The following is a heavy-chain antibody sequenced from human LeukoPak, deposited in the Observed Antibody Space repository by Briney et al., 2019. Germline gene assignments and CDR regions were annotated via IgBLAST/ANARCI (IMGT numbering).Heavy chain of an antibody. V-gene: IGHV3-23*01. D-gene: IGHD5-18*01. CDR2: ISGSGGST. J-gene: IGHJ4*02. Sequence: GGSLRLSCAASGFTFSSYAMSWVRQAPGKGLEWVSAISGSGGSTYYADSVKGRLTISRDNSKNTLYLQMNSLRAEDTAVYYCAKDFSYGYASFDYWGQGTLVTVSS. CDR3: AKDFSYGYASFDY. CDR1: GFTFSSYA.